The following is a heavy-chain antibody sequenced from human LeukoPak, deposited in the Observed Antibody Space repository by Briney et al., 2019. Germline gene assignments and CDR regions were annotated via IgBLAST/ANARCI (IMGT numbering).Heavy chain of an antibody. V-gene: IGHV3-30-3*01. Sequence: PGGSLRLSCAASGVTLSSNTMHWVRLAPGKGLEWVALISYDGSNKYYADSVKGRFTISRDNSKNTLYLQMDSLRAEDTAVYYCARDLTPSRYSSSWNRFDYWGQGTLVTVSS. J-gene: IGHJ4*02. CDR2: ISYDGSNK. D-gene: IGHD6-13*01. CDR1: GVTLSSNT. CDR3: ARDLTPSRYSSSWNRFDY.